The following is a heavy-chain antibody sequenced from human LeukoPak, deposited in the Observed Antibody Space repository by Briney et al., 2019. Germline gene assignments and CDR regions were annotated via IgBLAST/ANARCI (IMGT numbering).Heavy chain of an antibody. D-gene: IGHD2-8*02. Sequence: GASLKISCKGSGYSFTNYWIGWVRQMPGKGLEWMGIIYPGDSDTRYSPSFQGQVTISADKSINTAYLQWRSLKASDTAMYYCARHTDYYYMDVWGKGTTVTVSS. CDR3: ARHTDYYYMDV. V-gene: IGHV5-51*01. CDR2: IYPGDSDT. CDR1: GYSFTNYW. J-gene: IGHJ6*03.